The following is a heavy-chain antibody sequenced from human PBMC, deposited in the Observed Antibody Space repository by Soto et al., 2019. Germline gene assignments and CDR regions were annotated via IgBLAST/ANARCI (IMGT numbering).Heavy chain of an antibody. CDR3: ARATYYYDSSGYPRIYYFDY. Sequence: SETLSLTCTVSGGSISSGGYYWSWIRQHPGKGLEWIGYIYYSGSTYYNPSLKSRVTISVDTSKNQFSLKLSSVTAADTAVYYCARATYYYDSSGYPRIYYFDYWGQGTLVTV. D-gene: IGHD3-22*01. CDR1: GGSISSGGYY. J-gene: IGHJ4*02. CDR2: IYYSGST. V-gene: IGHV4-31*03.